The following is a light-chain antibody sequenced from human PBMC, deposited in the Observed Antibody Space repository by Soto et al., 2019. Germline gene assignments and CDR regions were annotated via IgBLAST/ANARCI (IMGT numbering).Light chain of an antibody. V-gene: IGKV3D-20*02. CDR1: QSVSSN. CDR3: QQRSNWPPIT. J-gene: IGKJ5*01. CDR2: GAS. Sequence: EIVVKLSPAALSVYQWERATLYCMACQSVSSNLAWYQQKSGQAPRVVIYGASSRATGIPDRFSGSGSGTDFTLTINRLEPEDFAVYYCQQRSNWPPITVGQGTRLEI.